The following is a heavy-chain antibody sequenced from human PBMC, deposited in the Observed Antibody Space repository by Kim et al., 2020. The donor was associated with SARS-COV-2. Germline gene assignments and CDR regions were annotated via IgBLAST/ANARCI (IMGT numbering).Heavy chain of an antibody. Sequence: GGSLRLSCAASGFTFSNAWMSWVRQAPGKGLEWVGRIKSKTDGGTTDYAAPVKGRFTISRDDSKNTLYLQMNSLKTEDTAVYYCTTEATYGDYSVYFDLWGRGTLVTVSS. CDR3: TTEATYGDYSVYFDL. CDR1: GFTFSNAW. J-gene: IGHJ2*01. CDR2: IKSKTDGGTT. D-gene: IGHD4-17*01. V-gene: IGHV3-15*01.